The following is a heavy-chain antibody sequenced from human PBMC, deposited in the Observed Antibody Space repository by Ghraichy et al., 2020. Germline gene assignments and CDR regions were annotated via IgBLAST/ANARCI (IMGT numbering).Heavy chain of an antibody. CDR3: ASATAWLGNDY. CDR1: GVSVNSGSHY. V-gene: IGHV4-61*01. D-gene: IGHD6-19*01. J-gene: IGHJ4*02. Sequence: ESLNISCTVSGVSVNSGSHYWSWIRQAPGKGLEWIGYIYYSGSTNYKPSLKSRVTISLDTSNNQFSLRLSSVTAADTAVYYCASATAWLGNDYWGQGTLVTVSS. CDR2: IYYSGST.